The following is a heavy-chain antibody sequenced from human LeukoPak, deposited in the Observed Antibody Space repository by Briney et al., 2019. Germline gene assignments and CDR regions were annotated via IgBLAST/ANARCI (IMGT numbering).Heavy chain of an antibody. D-gene: IGHD6-13*01. J-gene: IGHJ6*03. V-gene: IGHV4-39*01. CDR2: IYYSGST. Sequence: SETLSLTCTVSGGSISSSSYYWGWIRQPPGKGLEWIGSIYYSGSTYYNPSLKSRVTISVDTSKNQFSLKLSSVTAADTAVYYCARSAAAGRYMDIWGKGTAVTVSS. CDR3: ARSAAAGRYMDI. CDR1: GGSISSSSYY.